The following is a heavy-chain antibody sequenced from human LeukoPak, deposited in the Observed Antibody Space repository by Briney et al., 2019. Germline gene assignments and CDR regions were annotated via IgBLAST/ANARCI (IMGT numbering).Heavy chain of an antibody. J-gene: IGHJ4*02. CDR1: GFTFSSFA. D-gene: IGHD1-26*01. Sequence: GGSLGLSCAASGFTFSSFAMHWVRQAPRRGLEWVAVISYDGSNKYYAHSVKSPVTISRANSNNTLYLQMNSLSAEDEAVYYCARLRRAKAGGDYWGQGTLVTVSS. CDR3: ARLRRAKAGGDY. CDR2: ISYDGSNK. V-gene: IGHV3-30-3*01.